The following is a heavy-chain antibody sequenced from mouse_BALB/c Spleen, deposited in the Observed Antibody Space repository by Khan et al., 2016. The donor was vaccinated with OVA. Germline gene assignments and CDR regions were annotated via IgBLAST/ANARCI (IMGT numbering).Heavy chain of an antibody. CDR2: IFPGGGYT. V-gene: IGHV1-63*02. CDR1: GYTFTNYW. CDR3: ARRGAARATWDYFDY. D-gene: IGHD3-1*01. J-gene: IGHJ2*01. Sequence: VQLQQSGAELVRPGTSVKMSCKAAGYTFTNYWIGWVKQRPGHGLEWIGDIFPGGGYTNYNEKFKGKATLTADTSSSTAYMQLRSLTSEDSAIYYRARRGAARATWDYFDYWGQGTTLTVSS.